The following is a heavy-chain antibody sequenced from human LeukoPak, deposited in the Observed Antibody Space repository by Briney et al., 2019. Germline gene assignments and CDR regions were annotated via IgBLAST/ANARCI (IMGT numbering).Heavy chain of an antibody. CDR1: GVSVSSGSYY. D-gene: IGHD2-15*01. Sequence: PSETLSRTCTVSGVSVSSGSYYWSWVQQPPGKRLEWIGCIDYSGSTYYTPSLKSRVTVSADTSKNQFSLKLTSVTAADTAVYYCARRWYHAYCDYWGQGSLVTVSS. J-gene: IGHJ4*02. CDR3: ARRWYHAYCDY. CDR2: IDYSGST. V-gene: IGHV4-61*01.